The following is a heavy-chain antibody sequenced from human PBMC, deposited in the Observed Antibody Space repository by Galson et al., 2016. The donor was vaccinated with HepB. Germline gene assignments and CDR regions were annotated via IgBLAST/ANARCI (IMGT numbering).Heavy chain of an antibody. CDR3: AGDLGRYDFWSGYLDY. D-gene: IGHD3-3*01. Sequence: APGKGLEWVSSISSDSTYIYYADSVQGRFTISRDNAKNSLYLQMNSLRAEDTAVYYCAGDLGRYDFWSGYLDYWGQGTLVTVSS. V-gene: IGHV3-21*01. CDR2: ISSDSTYI. J-gene: IGHJ4*02.